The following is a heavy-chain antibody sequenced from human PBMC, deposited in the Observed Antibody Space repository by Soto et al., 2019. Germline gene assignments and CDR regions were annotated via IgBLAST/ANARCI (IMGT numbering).Heavy chain of an antibody. CDR1: GFTFSSYA. D-gene: IGHD3-10*01. J-gene: IGHJ6*03. CDR3: AKVTGQRGDYYYYMDV. Sequence: VQLLESGGGLVQPGGSLRLSCAASGFTFSSYAMSWVRQAPGKGLEWVSAISGSGGSTYYADSVKGRFTISRDNSKNTLYLQMNSLRAEDTAVYYCAKVTGQRGDYYYYMDVWGKGTTVTVSS. V-gene: IGHV3-23*01. CDR2: ISGSGGST.